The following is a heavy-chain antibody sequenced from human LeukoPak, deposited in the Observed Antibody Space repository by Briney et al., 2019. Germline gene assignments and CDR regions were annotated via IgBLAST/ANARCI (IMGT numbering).Heavy chain of an antibody. V-gene: IGHV1-18*01. Sequence: ASVKVSCKASGYTFTSYGLNWVRQAPGQGLEWMGWISVYNGNTNYAQNLQGRLTMTTDTSTSTAYMELRSLRSDDTDVYYCARGGSMTSVTTVDYWGQGTLVTVSS. J-gene: IGHJ4*02. CDR3: ARGGSMTSVTTVDY. CDR2: ISVYNGNT. CDR1: GYTFTSYG. D-gene: IGHD4-17*01.